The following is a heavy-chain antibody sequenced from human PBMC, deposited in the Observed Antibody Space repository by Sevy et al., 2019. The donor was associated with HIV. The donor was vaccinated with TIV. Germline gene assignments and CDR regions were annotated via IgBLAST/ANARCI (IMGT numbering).Heavy chain of an antibody. J-gene: IGHJ3*01. CDR1: GGSISSNYW. CDR2: IYHSGST. V-gene: IGHV4-4*02. Sequence: SETLSLTCAVSGGSISSNYWWSWVRQAPGKGLEWIGEIYHSGSTNYNPSLKSRVTISVDKSKNQFSLKLSSVTGADTAVYYWARSYGYSIGWRDAYDVWGQGTVVTVSS. CDR3: ARSYGYSIGWRDAYDV. D-gene: IGHD6-19*01.